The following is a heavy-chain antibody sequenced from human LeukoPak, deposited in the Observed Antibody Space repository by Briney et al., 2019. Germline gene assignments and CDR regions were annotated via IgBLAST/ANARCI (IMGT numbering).Heavy chain of an antibody. V-gene: IGHV3-20*04. CDR2: ISWNGDST. D-gene: IGHD6-19*01. CDR1: GFTFDGFG. J-gene: IGHJ4*02. Sequence: PGGSLRLSCAASGFTFDGFGMSWVRQAPGKGLEWVSGISWNGDSTGYGDSVRGRFTISRDNAKNFLFLQLNSLRAEDTAFYYCARDGSSGWYSDCWGQGTLVTVSS. CDR3: ARDGSSGWYSDC.